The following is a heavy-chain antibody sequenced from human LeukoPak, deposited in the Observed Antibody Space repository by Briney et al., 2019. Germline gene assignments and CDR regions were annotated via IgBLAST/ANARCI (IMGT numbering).Heavy chain of an antibody. J-gene: IGHJ4*02. V-gene: IGHV3-23*01. D-gene: IGHD3-9*01. CDR1: GFTFSSYA. CDR2: IGGSGGST. Sequence: GGSLRLSCAASGFTFSSYAMIWVRQAPGKGLEWVSAIGGSGGSTYYADSVKGRFTISRDNSKNTLYLQMNSLRAEDTAVYYCAKDKLRGDILTGYYVTYYFDYWGQGTLVTVSS. CDR3: AKDKLRGDILTGYYVTYYFDY.